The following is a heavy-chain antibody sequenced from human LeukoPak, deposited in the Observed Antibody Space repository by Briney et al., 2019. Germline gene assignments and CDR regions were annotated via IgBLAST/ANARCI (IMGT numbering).Heavy chain of an antibody. CDR2: IIPILGIA. Sequence: SVKVSCKASGGTFSSYAISWVRQAPGQGLEWMGRIIPILGIANYAQKFQGRVTITADKSTSTAYMELSSLRSEDTAVYYCARASWYCSGGSCFGYWGQGTLVTVSS. J-gene: IGHJ4*02. CDR3: ARASWYCSGGSCFGY. V-gene: IGHV1-69*04. D-gene: IGHD2-15*01. CDR1: GGTFSSYA.